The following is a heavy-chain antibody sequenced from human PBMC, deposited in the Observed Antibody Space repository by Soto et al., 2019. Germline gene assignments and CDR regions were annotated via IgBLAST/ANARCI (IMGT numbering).Heavy chain of an antibody. CDR1: GYTFSTYG. J-gene: IGHJ4*02. CDR2: FDTGNGET. CDR3: ARVVPLYYRTSPLDY. D-gene: IGHD3-10*01. V-gene: IGHV1-3*04. Sequence: QVQLVQSGAEEKKPGASVKVSCKASGYTFSTYGIHWVRQAPGQRLEWMGWFDTGNGETKYSQKFQVRVTLTGDTSASPASMELSCLRSADTAVYYCARVVPLYYRTSPLDYWGQGTLVTVSS.